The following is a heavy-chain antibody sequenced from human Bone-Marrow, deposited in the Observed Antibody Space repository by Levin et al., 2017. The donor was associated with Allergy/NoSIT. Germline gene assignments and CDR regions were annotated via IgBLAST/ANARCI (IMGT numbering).Heavy chain of an antibody. CDR2: IPHDAKNK. CDR3: ARGPGLAVGKGFFDS. CDR1: GFTFSNHA. J-gene: IGHJ5*01. Sequence: PSETLSLTCAASGFTFSNHAMHWVRQAPGKGLEWVASIPHDAKNKYYADSVKGRFTISRDNSRNTLDVEMNSLRLEDTAVYYCARGPGLAVGKGFFDSWGQGNLVTVSS. V-gene: IGHV3-30*04. D-gene: IGHD6-19*01.